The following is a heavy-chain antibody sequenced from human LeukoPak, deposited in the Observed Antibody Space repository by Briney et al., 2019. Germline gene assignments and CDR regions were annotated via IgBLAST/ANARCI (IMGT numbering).Heavy chain of an antibody. CDR1: GFTFSSYS. Sequence: GGSLRLSCAASGFTFSSYSMNWVRQAPGKGLEWVSSISSSSSYIYYADSVKGRFTIPRDNAKNSLYLQMNSLRAEDTAVYYCARRPSDCSSTSCSRDYWGQGTLVTVSS. CDR2: ISSSSSYI. V-gene: IGHV3-21*01. CDR3: ARRPSDCSSTSCSRDY. J-gene: IGHJ4*02. D-gene: IGHD2-2*01.